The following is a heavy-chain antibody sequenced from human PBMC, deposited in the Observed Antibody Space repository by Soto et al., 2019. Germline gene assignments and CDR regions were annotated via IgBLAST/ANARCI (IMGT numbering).Heavy chain of an antibody. CDR1: GYTFISYG. CDR3: ARDFRAGIYYGSGSSIDY. V-gene: IGHV1-18*01. CDR2: ISAYNGNT. Sequence: QVQLVQSGAEVMKPGASVKVSCKASGYTFISYGINWVRQAPGQGLEWMGWISAYNGNTNYAQKLQGRVTMTTDTSMSTAYMELRSLRSDDTAVYYCARDFRAGIYYGSGSSIDYWGQGTLVTVSS. J-gene: IGHJ4*02. D-gene: IGHD3-10*01.